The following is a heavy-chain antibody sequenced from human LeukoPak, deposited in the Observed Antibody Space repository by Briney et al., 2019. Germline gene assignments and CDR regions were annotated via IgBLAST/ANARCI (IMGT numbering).Heavy chain of an antibody. Sequence: GGSLRLSCAASGFTFSSYEMNWVRQAPGKGLEWVSYISSSGSTIYYADSVKGRFTISRDNSKNTLYLQMNSLRADDTAVYYCARGGYYNILTGFRSRSLGFDYWGQGTLVTVSS. V-gene: IGHV3-48*03. CDR1: GFTFSSYE. D-gene: IGHD3-9*01. CDR3: ARGGYYNILTGFRSRSLGFDY. CDR2: ISSSGSTI. J-gene: IGHJ4*02.